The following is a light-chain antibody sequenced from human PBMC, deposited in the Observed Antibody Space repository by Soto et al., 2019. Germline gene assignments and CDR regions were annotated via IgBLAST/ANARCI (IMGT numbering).Light chain of an antibody. CDR1: SSAVGSYNL. CDR2: EVS. J-gene: IGLJ2*01. CDR3: CSYAGSSTLV. V-gene: IGLV2-23*02. Sequence: QSALTQPASVSGSPGQSITISCTGTSSAVGSYNLVSWYQQHPGKAPKLMIYEVSKRHSGVSNRFSGSKSGNTASLTISGLQAEDEADYYCCSYAGSSTLVFGGGTKLTVL.